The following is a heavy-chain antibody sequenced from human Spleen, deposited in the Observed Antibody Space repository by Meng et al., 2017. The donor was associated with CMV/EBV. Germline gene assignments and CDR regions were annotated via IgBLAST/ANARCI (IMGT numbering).Heavy chain of an antibody. CDR3: ARVAAAGRGMDV. CDR1: GFAFNTYS. V-gene: IGHV3-7*04. D-gene: IGHD6-13*01. Sequence: GGSLRLSCAASGFAFNTYSMNWVRQAPGKGLEWVANINQDGSQKNYVDSVKGRFTISRDNAKNSLFLQMNSLRAEDTAVYYCARVAAAGRGMDVWGQGNPGHRLL. CDR2: INQDGSQK. J-gene: IGHJ6*02.